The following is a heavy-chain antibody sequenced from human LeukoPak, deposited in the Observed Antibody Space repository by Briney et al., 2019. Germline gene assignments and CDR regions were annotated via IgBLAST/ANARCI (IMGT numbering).Heavy chain of an antibody. D-gene: IGHD3-16*01. Sequence: GASVKVSCKASGGTFSSYTISWVRQAPGQGLEWMGRIIPILGIANYAQKFQGRVTITADNSTSTAYMELSSLRSEDTAVYYCARDLGRESWFDPWGQGTLVTVSS. CDR2: IIPILGIA. CDR1: GGTFSSYT. CDR3: ARDLGRESWFDP. V-gene: IGHV1-69*04. J-gene: IGHJ5*02.